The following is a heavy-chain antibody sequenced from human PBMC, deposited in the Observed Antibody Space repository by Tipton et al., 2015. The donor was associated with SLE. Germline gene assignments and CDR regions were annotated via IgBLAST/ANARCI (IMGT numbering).Heavy chain of an antibody. V-gene: IGHV4-34*01. Sequence: TLSLTCAVYGGSFSGYYWSWVRQPPGKGLEWIGEINHSGRTNYNPSLKSRVTISVDTSKNQFSLKLSSVTAADTAVYYCARHSGDGNYEWYAFDIWGQGTMVTVSS. D-gene: IGHD3-3*01. CDR2: INHSGRT. J-gene: IGHJ3*02. CDR1: GGSFSGYY. CDR3: ARHSGDGNYEWYAFDI.